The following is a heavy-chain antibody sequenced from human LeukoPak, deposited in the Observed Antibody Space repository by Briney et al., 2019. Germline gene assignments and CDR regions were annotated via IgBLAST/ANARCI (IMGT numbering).Heavy chain of an antibody. Sequence: SETLSLTRTVSGGSISSYYWSWIRQPAGKGLEWIGRIYTSGSTNYNPSLKSRVTMSVDTSKNQFSLKLSSVTAADTAVYYCARDFPPEYSSSWYGVGYYYYYMDVWGKGTTVTVSS. CDR1: GGSISSYY. CDR2: IYTSGST. V-gene: IGHV4-4*07. J-gene: IGHJ6*03. CDR3: ARDFPPEYSSSWYGVGYYYYYMDV. D-gene: IGHD6-13*01.